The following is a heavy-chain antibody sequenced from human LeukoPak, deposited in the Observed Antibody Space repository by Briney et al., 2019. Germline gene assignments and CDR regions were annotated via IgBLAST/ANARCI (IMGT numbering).Heavy chain of an antibody. CDR3: ARDLAVAGTFLDY. Sequence: SVKVSRKASGGTFSSYTIGWVRQAPGQGLEWMGRIIPILGIANYAQKLQGRVTMTTDTSTSTAYMELRSLRSDDTAVYYCARDLAVAGTFLDYWGQGTLVTVSS. CDR2: IIPILGIA. D-gene: IGHD6-19*01. V-gene: IGHV1-69*04. CDR1: GGTFSSYT. J-gene: IGHJ4*02.